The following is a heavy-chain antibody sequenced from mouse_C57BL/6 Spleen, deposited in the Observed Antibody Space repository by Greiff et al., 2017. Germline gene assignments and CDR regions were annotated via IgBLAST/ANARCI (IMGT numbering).Heavy chain of an antibody. CDR1: GYTFTSYW. D-gene: IGHD1-1*01. CDR2: IHPNSGST. V-gene: IGHV1-64*01. J-gene: IGHJ1*03. Sequence: VQLQQPGAELVKPGASVQLSCKASGYTFTSYWPHWVKQRPGQGLAWIGMIHPNSGSTNYNEKFKSKATLTVDKSSSTAYMQHSSLTSEDSAVYYCARDYGSSFFEVWGTGTTVTVSS. CDR3: ARDYGSSFFEV.